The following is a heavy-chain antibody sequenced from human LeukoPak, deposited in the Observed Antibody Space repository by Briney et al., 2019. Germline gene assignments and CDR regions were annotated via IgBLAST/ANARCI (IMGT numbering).Heavy chain of an antibody. Sequence: ASVKVSCKASGYTFTSYGISWVRQAPGQGLEWMGWISAYNGNTNYAQKLQGRVTMTTDTSTSTDYIELRSLRSDDTAVYYCARGAHYDFWSGDPTYYFDYWGQGTLVTVSS. D-gene: IGHD3-3*01. CDR1: GYTFTSYG. J-gene: IGHJ4*02. V-gene: IGHV1-18*01. CDR3: ARGAHYDFWSGDPTYYFDY. CDR2: ISAYNGNT.